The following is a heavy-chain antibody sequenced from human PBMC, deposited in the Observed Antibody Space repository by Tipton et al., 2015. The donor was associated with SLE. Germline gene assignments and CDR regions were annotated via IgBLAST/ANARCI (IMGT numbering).Heavy chain of an antibody. CDR1: GFTFDDYA. J-gene: IGHJ3*02. CDR2: INWNGDTR. Sequence: RSLRLSCAASGFTFDDYAMHWVRQAPGKGLEWVSGINWNGDTRHYADSVKGRFTISRDNAKNSLYLPMNTLRDDDTALYFCAKDDPFEMWGQGTMVTVSS. CDR3: AKDDPFEM. V-gene: IGHV3-9*01.